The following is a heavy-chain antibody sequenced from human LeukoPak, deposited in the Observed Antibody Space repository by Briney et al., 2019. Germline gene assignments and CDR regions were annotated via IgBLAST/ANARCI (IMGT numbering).Heavy chain of an antibody. J-gene: IGHJ4*02. CDR1: GDSISNYY. CDR2: IYYSGST. V-gene: IGHV4-59*01. D-gene: IGHD2-21*01. Sequence: PSETLSLTCTVSGDSISNYYWSWIRQPPGKGLEWIGYIYYSGSTNYNPSLKSRVTISVDTSKNQFSLKLSSVTAADTAVYYCAREIGQGGGVDYWGQGTLVTVSS. CDR3: AREIGQGGGVDY.